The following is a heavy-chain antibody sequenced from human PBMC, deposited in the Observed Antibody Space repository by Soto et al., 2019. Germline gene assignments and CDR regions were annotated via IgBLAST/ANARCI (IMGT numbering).Heavy chain of an antibody. J-gene: IGHJ5*02. CDR3: ARVYSSSSGGGWFDP. D-gene: IGHD6-6*01. CDR2: ISSSSSYI. CDR1: GFTFSSYS. V-gene: IGHV3-21*01. Sequence: GGSLRLSCAASGFTFSSYSMNWVRQAPGKGLEWVSSISSSSSYIYYADSVKGRFTISRDNAKNSLYLQMNSLRAEDTAVYYCARVYSSSSGGGWFDPWGQGTLVTVSS.